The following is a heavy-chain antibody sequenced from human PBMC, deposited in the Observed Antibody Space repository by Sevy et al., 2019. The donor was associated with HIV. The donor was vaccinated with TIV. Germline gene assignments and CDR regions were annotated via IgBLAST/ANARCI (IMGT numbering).Heavy chain of an antibody. CDR1: GFTFSSYA. Sequence: GGSLRLSCAASGFTFSSYAMHWVRQAPGKGLEWVAAISNDGSHKYYADSVKGRFTSSRDNSKNMLYLQMNSLRAEDTAVYYGSRDPATMVRGVTGSWFDPWGQGTLVTVSS. D-gene: IGHD3-10*01. V-gene: IGHV3-30-3*01. CDR2: ISNDGSHK. J-gene: IGHJ5*02. CDR3: SRDPATMVRGVTGSWFDP.